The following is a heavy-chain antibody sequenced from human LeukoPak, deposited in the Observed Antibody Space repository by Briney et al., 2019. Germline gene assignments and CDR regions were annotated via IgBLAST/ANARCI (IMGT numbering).Heavy chain of an antibody. J-gene: IGHJ5*02. CDR1: GFTLHDYA. Sequence: TGGSLRLSCVASGFTLHDYAMHWVRQPPGKGLEWISAISWNSGSSDYADSVKGRFTISRDNARNSLYLQMNGLRAEDTAFYYCARGPTISSGWYVGPLGHWGQGTLVTVSS. D-gene: IGHD6-19*01. CDR2: ISWNSGSS. CDR3: ARGPTISSGWYVGPLGH. V-gene: IGHV3-9*01.